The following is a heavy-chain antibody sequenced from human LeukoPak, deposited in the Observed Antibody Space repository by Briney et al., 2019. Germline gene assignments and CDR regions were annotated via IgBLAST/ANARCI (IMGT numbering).Heavy chain of an antibody. CDR2: IRYDGSNK. D-gene: IGHD6-13*01. CDR1: GFTFSSYG. Sequence: GGSLRLSCAASGFTFSSYGMHWVRQAPGKGLEWVAFIRYDGSNKYYADSVKGRFTISRDNSKNTLYLQMNSLRAEDTAVYYRAKGSPPRAAAGTRGIYWGQGTLVTVSS. V-gene: IGHV3-30*02. CDR3: AKGSPPRAAAGTRGIY. J-gene: IGHJ4*02.